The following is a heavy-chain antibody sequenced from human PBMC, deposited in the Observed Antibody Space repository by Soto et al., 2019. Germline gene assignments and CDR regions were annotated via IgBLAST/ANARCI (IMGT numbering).Heavy chain of an antibody. CDR2: INPSGGST. CDR1: GYTVTSYY. J-gene: IGHJ5*02. D-gene: IGHD4-17*01. Sequence: ASVKFSDKSSGYTVTSYYMHWLPQAPGQGLELMGIINPSGGSTSYAQKFQGRVTMTRDTSTSTVYMELSSLRSEDTAVYYCARDASRLDYGDYDTNSGWAGWFEPWGQGPLVTVPS. CDR3: ARDASRLDYGDYDTNSGWAGWFEP. V-gene: IGHV1-46*03.